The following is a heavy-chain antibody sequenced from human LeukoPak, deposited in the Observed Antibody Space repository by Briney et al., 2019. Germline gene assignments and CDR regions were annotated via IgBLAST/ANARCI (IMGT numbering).Heavy chain of an antibody. CDR2: VDPEDGET. CDR3: ARDRGNDDYYPYYFDY. D-gene: IGHD3-22*01. J-gene: IGHJ4*02. CDR1: GYTFTDYY. V-gene: IGHV1-69-2*01. Sequence: GASVKVSCKASGYTFTDYYMHWVQQAPGKGLEWMGRVDPEDGETIYAEKFQGRVTMTRDTSTSTVYMELSSLRSEDTAVYYCARDRGNDDYYPYYFDYWGQGTLVTVSS.